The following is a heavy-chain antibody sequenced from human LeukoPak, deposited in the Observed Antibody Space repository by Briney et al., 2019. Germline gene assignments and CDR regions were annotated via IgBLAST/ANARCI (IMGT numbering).Heavy chain of an antibody. Sequence: GASVKVSCKASGYTFTSYDINWVRQATGQGLEWMGWMNPNSGNTGYAQKFQVRVTMTKDTSISTAYMELSSLRSEDTAVYYCARGRYGMGYCANGVCNNWFDPWGQGTLVTVSS. CDR3: ARGRYGMGYCANGVCNNWFDP. D-gene: IGHD2-8*01. J-gene: IGHJ5*02. V-gene: IGHV1-8*01. CDR2: MNPNSGNT. CDR1: GYTFTSYD.